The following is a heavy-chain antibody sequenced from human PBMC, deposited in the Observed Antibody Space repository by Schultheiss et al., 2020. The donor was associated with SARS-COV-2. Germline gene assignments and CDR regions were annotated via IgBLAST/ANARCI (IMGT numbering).Heavy chain of an antibody. CDR2: IKQDGSEK. CDR3: ARGVMGIGGEGGY. D-gene: IGHD2-21*01. V-gene: IGHV3-7*01. J-gene: IGHJ4*02. CDR1: GFTFSSYW. Sequence: GGSLRLSCAASGFTFSSYWMSWVRQAPGKGLEWVANIKQDGSEKYYVDSVKGRFTISRDNAKNSLYLQMNSLRAEDTAVYFCARGVMGIGGEGGYWGQGTLVTVSS.